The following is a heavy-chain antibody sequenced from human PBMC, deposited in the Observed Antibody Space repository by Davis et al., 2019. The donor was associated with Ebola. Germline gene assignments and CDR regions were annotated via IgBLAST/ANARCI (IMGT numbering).Heavy chain of an antibody. Sequence: SETLSLTCAVYGGSFSGYYWSWIRQPPGKGLEWIGEIYHSGSTNYNPSLKSRVTISVDKSKNQFSLKLSSVTAADTAVYYCARDPTYSSGWYWGSYYYGMDVWGQGTTVTVSS. J-gene: IGHJ6*02. CDR1: GGSFSGYY. D-gene: IGHD6-19*01. CDR2: IYHSGST. CDR3: ARDPTYSSGWYWGSYYYGMDV. V-gene: IGHV4-34*01.